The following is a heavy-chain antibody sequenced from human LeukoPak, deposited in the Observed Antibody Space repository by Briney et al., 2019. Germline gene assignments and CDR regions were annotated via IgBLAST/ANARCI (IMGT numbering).Heavy chain of an antibody. V-gene: IGHV5-51*01. CDR2: ISPGDSET. Sequence: GESLKTFSNSSGYSFSSYWIGWVRQMPGEGMEWMVIISPGDSETRYSPSFQGQVTISVDKSISTAYLQWSSLKASDTAMYYCARLGSGYGDYWGQGTLVTVSS. D-gene: IGHD3-22*01. CDR1: GYSFSSYW. CDR3: ARLGSGYGDY. J-gene: IGHJ4*02.